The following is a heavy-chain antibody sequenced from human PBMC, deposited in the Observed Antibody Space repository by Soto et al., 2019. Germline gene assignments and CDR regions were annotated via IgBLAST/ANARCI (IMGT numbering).Heavy chain of an antibody. CDR1: GFTFSSYA. Sequence: PGGSLRLSCAASGFTFSSYAMSWVRQAPGKGLEWVSAISGSGGSTYYADSVKGRFTISRDNSKNTLYLQMNSLRAEDTAVYYCAKDPFYDSSGYLGGWFDPWGQGTLVTVSS. D-gene: IGHD3-22*01. J-gene: IGHJ5*02. CDR3: AKDPFYDSSGYLGGWFDP. CDR2: ISGSGGST. V-gene: IGHV3-23*01.